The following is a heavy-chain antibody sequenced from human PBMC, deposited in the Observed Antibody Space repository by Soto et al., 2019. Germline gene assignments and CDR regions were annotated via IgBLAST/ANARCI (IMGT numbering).Heavy chain of an antibody. CDR3: ARGYRSLDY. CDR2: IYYSGST. CDR1: GGSISSYY. D-gene: IGHD4-4*01. J-gene: IGHJ4*02. Sequence: SETLSLTCTVSGGSISSYYWSWIRQPPGKGLEWIGYIYYSGSTNYNPSLKSLVTISVDTSKNQFSLKLNSVTAADTAVYYCARGYRSLDYWGQGTLVTVSS. V-gene: IGHV4-59*12.